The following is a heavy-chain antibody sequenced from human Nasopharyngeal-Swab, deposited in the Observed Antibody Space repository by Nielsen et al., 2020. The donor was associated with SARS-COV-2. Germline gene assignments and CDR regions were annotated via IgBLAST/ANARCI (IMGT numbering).Heavy chain of an antibody. D-gene: IGHD3-3*01. CDR1: GGSISSGGYY. V-gene: IGHV4-31*03. Sequence: SETLSLTCTVSGGSISSGGYYWSWIRQHPGKGLEWIGYIYYSGSTYYNPSLKSRVTISVDTSKNQFSLKLSSVTAADTAVYYCARSLYYDFWSGYYTGSQGNYYYYYMDVWGKGTTVTVFS. CDR2: IYYSGST. J-gene: IGHJ6*03. CDR3: ARSLYYDFWSGYYTGSQGNYYYYYMDV.